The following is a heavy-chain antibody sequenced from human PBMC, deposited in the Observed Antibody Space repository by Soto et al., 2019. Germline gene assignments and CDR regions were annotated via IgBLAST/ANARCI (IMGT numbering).Heavy chain of an antibody. J-gene: IGHJ4*02. V-gene: IGHV3-30*18. CDR2: ISYDGSNK. CDR3: AKDRMHYYDSSGYYPDY. Sequence: QVQLVESGGGVVQPGRSLRLSCAASGFTFSSYGMHWVRQAPGKGLEWVAVISYDGSNKYYADSVKGRFTISRDNSKNTLYLQMNSLSAEATAVYYCAKDRMHYYDSSGYYPDYWGQGTLVTVSS. CDR1: GFTFSSYG. D-gene: IGHD3-22*01.